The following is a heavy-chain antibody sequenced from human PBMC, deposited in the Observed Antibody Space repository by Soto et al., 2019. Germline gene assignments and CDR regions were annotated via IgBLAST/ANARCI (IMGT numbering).Heavy chain of an antibody. CDR2: ISYDGSNK. J-gene: IGHJ6*02. Sequence: GGSLRLSCAASGFTFSSYGMHWVRRAPGKGLEWVAVISYDGSNKYYADSVKGRFTISRDNSKNTLYLQMNSLRAEDTAVYYCAKGLSYGYYYYYGMDVWGQGTTVTVSS. CDR3: AKGLSYGYYYYYGMDV. CDR1: GFTFSSYG. D-gene: IGHD5-18*01. V-gene: IGHV3-30*18.